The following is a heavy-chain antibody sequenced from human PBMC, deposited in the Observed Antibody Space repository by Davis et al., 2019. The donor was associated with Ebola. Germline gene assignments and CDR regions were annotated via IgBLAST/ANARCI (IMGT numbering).Heavy chain of an antibody. CDR1: GYNFPSYW. CDR3: ASLRRTITGMDDAFDI. D-gene: IGHD2-8*02. V-gene: IGHV5-51*01. J-gene: IGHJ3*02. CDR2: IYPDDSDT. Sequence: GESLKISCKASGYNFPSYWIGWVCQKSGEGLEWMGIIYPDDSDTRYSPSFRGQVTISADKSIKTAFLQWSSLKASDTAMYYCASLRRTITGMDDAFDIWGQGTMVTVSS.